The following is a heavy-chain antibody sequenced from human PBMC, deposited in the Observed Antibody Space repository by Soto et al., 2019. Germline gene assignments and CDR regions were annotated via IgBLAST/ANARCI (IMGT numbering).Heavy chain of an antibody. D-gene: IGHD2-21*02. CDR2: IDWNGRST. CDR1: GFTFDDYG. Sequence: GGPLRLSCAASGFTFDDYGMTWVRQAPGKGLEWVSGIDWNGRSTGYADSVKGRFTISRDNAKSSLYLQMNSLRAEDTALYYCARVRTAISVDAFDIWGQGTMVTVSS. CDR3: ARVRTAISVDAFDI. J-gene: IGHJ3*02. V-gene: IGHV3-20*04.